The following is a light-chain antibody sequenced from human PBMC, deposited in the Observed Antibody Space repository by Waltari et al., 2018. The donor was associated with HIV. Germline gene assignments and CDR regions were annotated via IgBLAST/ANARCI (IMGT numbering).Light chain of an antibody. CDR1: SSNIGSNA. CDR3: AAWDDSLNGVV. V-gene: IGLV1-44*01. J-gene: IGLJ3*02. Sequence: ISCSGSSSNIGSNAVNWYQQFPGTSPKLLIYSTNPRPSGVPDRFFASRSATSASLAISGLQSEDEADYYCAAWDDSLNGVVFGGGTKLTVL. CDR2: STN.